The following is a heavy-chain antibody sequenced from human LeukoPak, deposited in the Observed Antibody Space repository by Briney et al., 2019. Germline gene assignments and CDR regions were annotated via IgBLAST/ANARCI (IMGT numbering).Heavy chain of an antibody. V-gene: IGHV4-39*01. CDR2: IYYSGST. CDR1: GVSISSSSYY. D-gene: IGHD2-21*01. J-gene: IGHJ5*02. CDR3: ARQHIVVVIGLGWFDP. Sequence: SETLSLTCTVSGVSISSSSYYWGWIRQPPGKGLEWIGSIYYSGSTYYNPSLKSRVTISVDTSKNQFSLKLSSVTAADTAVYYCARQHIVVVIGLGWFDPWGQGTLVTVSS.